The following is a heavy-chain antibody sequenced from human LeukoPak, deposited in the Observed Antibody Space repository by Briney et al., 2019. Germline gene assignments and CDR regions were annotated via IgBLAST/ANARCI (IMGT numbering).Heavy chain of an antibody. CDR2: ISSGGTTI. V-gene: IGHV3-48*03. CDR1: GFTFSNYA. J-gene: IGHJ4*02. Sequence: GGSLRLSCAASGFTFSNYALNWVRQAPGKGLEWVSYISSGGTTIYYADSVKGRFTISRDNAKNSLYLQMNSLRAEDTAVYYCARDLRNEGDYWGQGTLVTVSS. D-gene: IGHD1-1*01. CDR3: ARDLRNEGDY.